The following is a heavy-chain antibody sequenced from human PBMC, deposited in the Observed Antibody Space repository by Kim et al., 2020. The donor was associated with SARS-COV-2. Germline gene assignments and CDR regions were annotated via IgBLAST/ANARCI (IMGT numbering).Heavy chain of an antibody. CDR3: ARPSSSHFDF. Sequence: GGSLRLSCAASGFIFRNFGMHWVRQAPGKGLEWVAFISNDVTTAIYADSVRGRFTISRDYSENKLYLQMDSLSAGDTAVYYCARPSSSHFDFWGQGTLVTVSS. CDR1: GFIFRNFG. D-gene: IGHD3-10*01. J-gene: IGHJ4*02. CDR2: ISNDVTTA. V-gene: IGHV3-33*05.